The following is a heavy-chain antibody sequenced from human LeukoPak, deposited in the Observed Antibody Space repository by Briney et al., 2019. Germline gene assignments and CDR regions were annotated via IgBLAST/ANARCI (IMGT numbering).Heavy chain of an antibody. J-gene: IGHJ4*02. CDR3: ARLVKRFTTYYYDSSGYGPEYYFDY. CDR1: GYTFTSYG. D-gene: IGHD3-22*01. CDR2: ISAYNGNT. Sequence: EASVKVSCKASGYTFTSYGISWVRQAPGQGLEWMGWISAYNGNTNYAQKLQGRVTMTTDTSTSTAHMELRSLRSDDTAVYYCARLVKRFTTYYYDSSGYGPEYYFDYWGQGTLVTVSS. V-gene: IGHV1-18*01.